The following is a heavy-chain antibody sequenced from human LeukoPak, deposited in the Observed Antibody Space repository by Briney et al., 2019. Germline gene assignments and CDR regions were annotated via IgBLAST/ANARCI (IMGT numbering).Heavy chain of an antibody. Sequence: SCKASGYTFTGYYMHWVRQAPGKGLVWVSRITSDGSTTNYADSVEGRFTISRDNAKNTLFLQMNSLRAEDTAVYYCAELGITMIGGVWGKGTTVTISS. J-gene: IGHJ6*04. D-gene: IGHD3-10*02. CDR1: GYTFTGYY. CDR2: ITSDGSTT. CDR3: AELGITMIGGV. V-gene: IGHV3-74*01.